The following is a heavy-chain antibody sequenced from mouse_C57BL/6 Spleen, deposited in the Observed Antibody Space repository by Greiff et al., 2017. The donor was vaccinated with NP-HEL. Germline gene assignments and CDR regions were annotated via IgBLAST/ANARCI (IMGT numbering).Heavy chain of an antibody. Sequence: EVQLQQSVAELVRPGASVKLSCTASGFNIKNTYMHWVKQRPEQGLEWIGRIDPANGNTKYAPKFQGKATLTVDKSSSTAYMQLSSLTSEDSAVYYCARMWKDGYYYAMDYWGQGTSVTVSS. V-gene: IGHV14-3*01. CDR2: IDPANGNT. J-gene: IGHJ4*01. CDR1: GFNIKNTY. CDR3: ARMWKDGYYYAMDY. D-gene: IGHD2-3*01.